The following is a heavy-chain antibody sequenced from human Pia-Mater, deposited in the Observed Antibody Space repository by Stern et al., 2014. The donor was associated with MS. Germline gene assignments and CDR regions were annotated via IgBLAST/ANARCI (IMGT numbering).Heavy chain of an antibody. CDR3: ARDPSYCSGGSCYPSYFDY. CDR1: GFTFSSYG. D-gene: IGHD2-15*01. CDR2: IWYDGSNK. V-gene: IGHV3-33*01. J-gene: IGHJ4*02. Sequence: VQLEESGGGVVQPGRSLRLSCAASGFTFSSYGMHWVRQAPGKGLEWVAVIWYDGSNKYYADSVEGRFTISRDNSKNTLYLQMNSLRAEDTAVYYCARDPSYCSGGSCYPSYFDYWGQGTLVTVSS.